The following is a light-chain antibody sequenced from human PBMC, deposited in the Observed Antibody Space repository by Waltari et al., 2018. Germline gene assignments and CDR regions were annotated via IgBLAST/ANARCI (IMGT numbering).Light chain of an antibody. CDR2: NNN. V-gene: IGLV1-44*01. CDR3: ASWDDTLNGPV. CDR1: SSTVGGNP. J-gene: IGLJ3*02. Sequence: QSVLTQPPSASGAPGQRVTISCSASSSTVGGNPVSWYQQLPGTAPKLLIRNNNRRHSGVPKRFSGSKSGTSASLAISGLQSEDEAYYYCASWDDTLNGPVFGGGTKLTVL.